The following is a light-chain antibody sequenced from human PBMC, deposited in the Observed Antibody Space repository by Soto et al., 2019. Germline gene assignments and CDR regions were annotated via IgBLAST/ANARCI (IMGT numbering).Light chain of an antibody. V-gene: IGLV2-8*01. CDR3: SSYASFNTWV. Sequence: QSVLTQPPSASGSPGQSVTISCTGTTSDVGGYNFVSWYQQHPGKAPKLIIYEVTRRPSGVPDRFSASKSGNTASLTVSGLQADDEAYFYCSSYASFNTWVFGGGTQLTVL. CDR2: EVT. J-gene: IGLJ3*02. CDR1: TSDVGGYNF.